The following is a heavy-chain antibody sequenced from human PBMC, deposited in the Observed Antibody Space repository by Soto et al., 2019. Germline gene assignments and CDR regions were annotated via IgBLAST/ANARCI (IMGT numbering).Heavy chain of an antibody. CDR1: GGSFSGYY. V-gene: IGHV4-34*01. CDR3: ARKRGYTYGVDY. Sequence: PSETLSLTCAVSGGSFSGYYWSWIRQPPGKGLEWIGEINHSGSTNYNPSLKSRVTISVDTSKNQFSLKLSSVTGADTAVYYCARKRGYTYGVDYWGQGTLVTVSS. CDR2: INHSGST. J-gene: IGHJ4*02. D-gene: IGHD5-18*01.